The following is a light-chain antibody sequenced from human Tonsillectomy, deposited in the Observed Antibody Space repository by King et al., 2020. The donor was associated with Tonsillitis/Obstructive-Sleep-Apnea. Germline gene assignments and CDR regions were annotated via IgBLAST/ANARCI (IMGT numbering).Light chain of an antibody. V-gene: IGLV1-40*01. Sequence: PSGVPDRFSGSKSGTSASLAITGLQAEDEADYYCQSYDRDTCGFGGGTKLT. J-gene: IGLJ3*02. CDR3: QSYDRDTCG.